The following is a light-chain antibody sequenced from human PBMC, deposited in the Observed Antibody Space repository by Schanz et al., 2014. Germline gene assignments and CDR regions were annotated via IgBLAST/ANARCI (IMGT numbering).Light chain of an antibody. Sequence: QSALTQPASVSASPGQSITISCTGTSSDVGGYNYVSWYQQYPGKAPKLIIYDVSNRPSGVSNRFSGSRSGNTASLTISGLQAEDEADYYCAAWDDSLNGWVFGGGTKLTVL. CDR2: DVS. CDR3: AAWDDSLNGWV. CDR1: SSDVGGYNY. J-gene: IGLJ3*02. V-gene: IGLV2-14*01.